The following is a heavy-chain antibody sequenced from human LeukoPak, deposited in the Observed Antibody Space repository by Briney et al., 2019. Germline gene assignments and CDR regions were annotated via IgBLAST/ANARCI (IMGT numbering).Heavy chain of an antibody. Sequence: SVKVSCKASGGTFSSYAISWVRQAPGQGLEWMGGIIPIFGTANYAQKFQGRVTITADESTSTAYMELSSLRSEDTAVYYCARARDGYNAAFDYWGQGTLVTVSS. J-gene: IGHJ4*02. CDR3: ARARDGYNAAFDY. CDR1: GGTFSSYA. CDR2: IIPIFGTA. D-gene: IGHD5-24*01. V-gene: IGHV1-69*13.